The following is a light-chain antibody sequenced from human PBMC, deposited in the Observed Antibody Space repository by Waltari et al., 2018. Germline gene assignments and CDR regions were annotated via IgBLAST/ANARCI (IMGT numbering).Light chain of an antibody. CDR3: ATWDSRLSVVV. V-gene: IGLV1-51*01. CDR2: ANN. Sequence: QSVLTQPPSVSAAPGQRVTISCSGGSPNIGNNDVSWYQQFPGTAPNLLITANNKGPIGIPVLYSGSKSGTSATLSSTGRRTGYEADYYSATWDSRLSVVVFGGGTKVTVL. CDR1: SPNIGNND. J-gene: IGLJ3*02.